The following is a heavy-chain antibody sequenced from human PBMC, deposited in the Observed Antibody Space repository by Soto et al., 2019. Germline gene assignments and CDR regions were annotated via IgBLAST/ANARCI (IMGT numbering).Heavy chain of an antibody. V-gene: IGHV3-23*01. D-gene: IGHD6-6*01. CDR3: ARYSRSPVVYYYYGMDV. J-gene: IGHJ6*02. CDR2: ISGSGGST. CDR1: GFTFSSYA. Sequence: PGGSLRLSCGASGFTFSSYAMSWVRQAPGKGLEWVSAISGSGGSTYYADSVKGRFTISRDNSKNTLYLQMNSLRAEDTAVYYCARYSRSPVVYYYYGMDVWRQGTKVTVYS.